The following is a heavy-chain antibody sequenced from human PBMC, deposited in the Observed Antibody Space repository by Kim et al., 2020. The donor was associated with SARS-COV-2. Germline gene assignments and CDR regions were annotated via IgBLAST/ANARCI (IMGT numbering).Heavy chain of an antibody. Sequence: GGSLRLSCAASGFTFDDYAMHWVRQAPGKGLEWVSGISWNSGSIGYADSVKGRFTISRDNAKNSLYLQMNSLRAEDTALYYCAKDGVPYYYGSGAFRGGRAFDIWGQGTMVTVSS. D-gene: IGHD3-10*01. CDR1: GFTFDDYA. J-gene: IGHJ3*02. CDR2: ISWNSGSI. V-gene: IGHV3-9*01. CDR3: AKDGVPYYYGSGAFRGGRAFDI.